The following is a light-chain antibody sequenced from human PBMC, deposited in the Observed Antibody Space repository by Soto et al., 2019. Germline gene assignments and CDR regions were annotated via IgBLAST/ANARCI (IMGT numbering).Light chain of an antibody. CDR2: EVT. Sequence: QSALTQPASVSGSPGQSITISCTGTSSDVGAYNYVSWYQHLPGKAPKLMISEVTNRPSGVSNRFSVSQSGNTASLTISGLQGEDEADYYWSSYTNRSTVVFGGGTKVTVL. J-gene: IGLJ2*01. V-gene: IGLV2-14*01. CDR3: SSYTNRSTVV. CDR1: SSDVGAYNY.